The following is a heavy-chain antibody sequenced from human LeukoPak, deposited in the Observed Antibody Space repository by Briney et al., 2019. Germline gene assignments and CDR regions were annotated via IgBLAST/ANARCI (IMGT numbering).Heavy chain of an antibody. CDR3: ARLGNRPYLYSSSWYVDP. CDR2: VFYTGSS. J-gene: IGHJ5*02. D-gene: IGHD6-13*01. V-gene: IGHV4-39*07. Sequence: PSETLSLTCTVSGVSISSSNFYWGWIRQTPGTGLEWIGSVFYTGSSYYNPSLKSRVTISVDTSKNQFSLKLSSVTAADTAVYYCARLGNRPYLYSSSWYVDPWGQGTLVTVSS. CDR1: GVSISSSNFY.